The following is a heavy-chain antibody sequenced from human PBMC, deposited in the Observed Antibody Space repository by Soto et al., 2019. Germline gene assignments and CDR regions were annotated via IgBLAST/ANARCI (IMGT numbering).Heavy chain of an antibody. V-gene: IGHV5-51*01. J-gene: IGHJ4*02. CDR3: ASRVTLSGYRHTIYY. D-gene: IGHD5-12*01. Sequence: PGESLKISCKGSGYSFSIYWIGWVRQVPGKGLEWMGIIYPGDSDTTYSPSFQGQVTISADKSISTAYLQWSSLKASDTAIYYCASRVTLSGYRHTIYYWGQGSLVTVAS. CDR2: IYPGDSDT. CDR1: GYSFSIYW.